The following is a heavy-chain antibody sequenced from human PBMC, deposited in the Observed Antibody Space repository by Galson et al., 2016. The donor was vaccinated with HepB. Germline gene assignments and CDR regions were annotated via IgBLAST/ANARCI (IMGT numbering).Heavy chain of an antibody. CDR3: AKARSRYGSDCIDY. J-gene: IGHJ4*02. CDR2: ISYDGHNK. V-gene: IGHV3-30*18. Sequence: SLRLSCAASGFSFSSYGMHWVRQAPGKGLEWLAVISYDGHNKYYGDSVKGRFTISRDNSNNTLYLQVTSLRAEDTAVYYWAKARSRYGSDCIDYWGQGALVTVSS. D-gene: IGHD6-19*01. CDR1: GFSFSSYG.